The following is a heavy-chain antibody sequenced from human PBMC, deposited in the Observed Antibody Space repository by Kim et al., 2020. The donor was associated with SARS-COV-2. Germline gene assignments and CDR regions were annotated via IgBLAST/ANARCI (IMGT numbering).Heavy chain of an antibody. D-gene: IGHD6-19*01. Sequence: ASVKVSCKASGYTFIDYYMHWVRQAPGQGLEWMVRINPNNGDTEYAQKFQGRVTMTRDTSITTAYMELTRLRSDDTAVYYCARETSSFTSGWYDAMDIWGRGTMVTVSS. V-gene: IGHV1-2*06. CDR1: GYTFIDYY. J-gene: IGHJ3*02. CDR3: ARETSSFTSGWYDAMDI. CDR2: INPNNGDT.